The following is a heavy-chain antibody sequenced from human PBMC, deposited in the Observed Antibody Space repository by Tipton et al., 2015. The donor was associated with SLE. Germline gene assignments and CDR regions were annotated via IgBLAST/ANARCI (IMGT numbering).Heavy chain of an antibody. CDR3: ARSEEEGYFYYYMDV. D-gene: IGHD1-14*01. J-gene: IGHJ6*03. V-gene: IGHV4-61*02. CDR1: GGSISSGSYY. CDR2: IYISGTT. Sequence: TLSLTCTVSGGSISSGSYYWNWIRQPAGKGLEWIGRIYISGTTNYIPSLKSRVTISVDTSKNQFSLKLSSVTAADTAVYYCARSEEEGYFYYYMDVWGKGTTVTVSS.